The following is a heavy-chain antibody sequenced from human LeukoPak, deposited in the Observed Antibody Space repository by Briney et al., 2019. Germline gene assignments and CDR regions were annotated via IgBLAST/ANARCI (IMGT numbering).Heavy chain of an antibody. CDR2: ISASGGST. D-gene: IGHD2/OR15-2a*01. J-gene: IGHJ4*02. Sequence: AGSLSLSCAASGFTFSSYAMSWVRQAPGKGLEWVSAISASGGSTYYADSGQGRFTISRDNSKNTLFLQMNSLRAEDTAVYYCATIGRYWGQGTLVTVSS. CDR3: ATIGRY. V-gene: IGHV3-23*01. CDR1: GFTFSSYA.